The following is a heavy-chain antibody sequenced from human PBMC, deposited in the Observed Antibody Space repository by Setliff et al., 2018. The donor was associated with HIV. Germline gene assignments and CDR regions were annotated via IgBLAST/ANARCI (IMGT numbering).Heavy chain of an antibody. V-gene: IGHV3-48*03. CDR2: ISSSGSTI. J-gene: IGHJ6*03. CDR1: GFTFSSYE. D-gene: IGHD6-19*01. CDR3: ARCLYSSGWYPGYYYYYMDV. Sequence: GGSLRLSCAASGFTFSSYEMNWVRQAPGKGLEWVSYISSSGSTIYYADSVKGRFTISRDNAKNSLYLQMNSLRAEETAVYYCARCLYSSGWYPGYYYYYMDVWGKGTTVTVSS.